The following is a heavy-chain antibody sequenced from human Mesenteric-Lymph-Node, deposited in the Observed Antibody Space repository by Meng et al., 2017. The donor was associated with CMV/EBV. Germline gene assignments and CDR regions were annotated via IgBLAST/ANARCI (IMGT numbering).Heavy chain of an antibody. CDR2: ISDSGST. V-gene: IGHV4-34*01. CDR3: ARGRWFLNSGFFASWFDP. J-gene: IGHJ5*02. D-gene: IGHD3-22*01. Sequence: YGGSFSVYYWTWIRQPTGKGLEWIGEISDSGSTNYNPSLKSRVSISMHAANQFSLNLSSVTAADTAVYYCARGRWFLNSGFFASWFDPWGQGTLVTVSS. CDR1: GGSFSVYY.